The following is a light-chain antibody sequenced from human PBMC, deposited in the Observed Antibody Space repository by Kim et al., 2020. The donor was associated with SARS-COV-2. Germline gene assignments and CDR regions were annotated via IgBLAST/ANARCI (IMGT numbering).Light chain of an antibody. Sequence: QSALTQPASVSGSPGQSITISCTGSSSDVGGYNYVSWYQQRPGKAPKLMIYDVHNRPSGVSDRFSGSKSGNTASLTISGLQAEDEADYYCSSYTSSDTLVFGGGTQLTVL. V-gene: IGLV2-14*03. J-gene: IGLJ2*01. CDR1: SSDVGGYNY. CDR2: DVH. CDR3: SSYTSSDTLV.